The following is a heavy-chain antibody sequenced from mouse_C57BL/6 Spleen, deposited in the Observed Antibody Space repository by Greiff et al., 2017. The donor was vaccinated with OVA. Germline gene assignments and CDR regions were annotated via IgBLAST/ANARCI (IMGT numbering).Heavy chain of an antibody. J-gene: IGHJ1*03. V-gene: IGHV1-55*01. D-gene: IGHD1-1*02. CDR2: IYPGSGST. Sequence: QVQLKQPGAELVKPGASVKMSCKASGYTFTSYWITWVKQRPGQGLEWIGDIYPGSGSTNYNEKFKSKATLTVDTSSSTAYMQLSRLTSDDSAVYYCARLGGGNYGYFDVWGTGTTVTVSS. CDR1: GYTFTSYW. CDR3: ARLGGGNYGYFDV.